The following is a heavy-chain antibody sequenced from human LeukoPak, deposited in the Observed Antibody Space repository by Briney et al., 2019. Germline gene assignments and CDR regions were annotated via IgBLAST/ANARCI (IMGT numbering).Heavy chain of an antibody. CDR3: ARAFCGGDCWQRFFDY. CDR2: IIPIFGTA. V-gene: IGHV1-69*13. D-gene: IGHD2-21*02. CDR1: GGTFSSYA. Sequence: SVKVSCKASGGTFSSYAINWVRQAPGQGLEWMGGIIPIFGTANYAQKFQGRVTITADESTGTAYMELSSLRSEDTAVYYCARAFCGGDCWQRFFDYWGQGTLVTVSS. J-gene: IGHJ4*02.